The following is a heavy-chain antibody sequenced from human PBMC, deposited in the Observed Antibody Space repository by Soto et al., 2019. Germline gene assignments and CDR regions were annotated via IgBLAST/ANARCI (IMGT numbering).Heavy chain of an antibody. CDR2: ISVNNGNT. CDR1: GSTLTSYG. CDR3: ARVGSDDSSAHRVGGSALDI. D-gene: IGHD3-22*01. V-gene: IGHV1-18*01. J-gene: IGHJ3*02. Sequence: QVHLVQSGLEVKKPGASVSVSCRASGSTLTSYGISWVRQAPGQGFDWMGWISVNNGNTRYAQKCKGRVSMTTDTASAAVYLVLSSLRSDDTAVYYCARVGSDDSSAHRVGGSALDIWGKWKMVTVSS.